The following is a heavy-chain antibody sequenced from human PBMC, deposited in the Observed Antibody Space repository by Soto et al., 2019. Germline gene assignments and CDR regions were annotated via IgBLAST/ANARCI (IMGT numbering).Heavy chain of an antibody. D-gene: IGHD3-10*01. CDR3: ARTGSGSYQVNYYYYGMDV. J-gene: IGHJ6*02. CDR1: GGSISSSSYY. Sequence: SETLSLTCTVSGGSISSSSYYWGWIRQPPGKGLEWIGSIYYSGSTYYNPSLKSRVTISVDTSKNQFSLKLSSVTAADTAVYYCARTGSGSYQVNYYYYGMDVWGQGTTVTVSS. V-gene: IGHV4-39*01. CDR2: IYYSGST.